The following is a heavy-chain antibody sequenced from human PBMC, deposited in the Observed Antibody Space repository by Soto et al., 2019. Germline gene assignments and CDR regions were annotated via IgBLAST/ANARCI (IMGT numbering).Heavy chain of an antibody. V-gene: IGHV1-2*02. CDR3: ARKYYDSSDRDCLDD. Sequence: ASVKVSCKASGYTFTSYYIHWVRQAPGQGLEWMGWINPITGGTNYAPKFQGRVTMTRDTSITTAYMELSRLRSDDTAVYYCARKYYDSSDRDCLDDWGQGYPVTVSS. J-gene: IGHJ4*02. D-gene: IGHD3-22*01. CDR2: INPITGGT. CDR1: GYTFTSYY.